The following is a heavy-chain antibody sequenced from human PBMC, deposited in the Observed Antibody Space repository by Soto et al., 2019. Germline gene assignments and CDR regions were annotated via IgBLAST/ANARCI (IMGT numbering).Heavy chain of an antibody. CDR2: IGTYNGNT. V-gene: IGHV1-18*01. Sequence: QVQLVQSGAEVTKPGASVKVSCKASGYTFTSYGISWVRQAPGQGLEWMGWIGTYNGNTNYAQKFQGRVTMTTDTITSPVYMELRSLSSDDTAVFYCARMLGPTIRWLDPWGQGTLVTVSS. D-gene: IGHD1-26*01. J-gene: IGHJ5*02. CDR3: ARMLGPTIRWLDP. CDR1: GYTFTSYG.